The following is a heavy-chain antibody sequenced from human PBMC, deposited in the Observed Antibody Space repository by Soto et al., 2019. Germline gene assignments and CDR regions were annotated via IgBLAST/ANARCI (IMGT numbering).Heavy chain of an antibody. V-gene: IGHV1-69*01. CDR2: IIPMYGPA. D-gene: IGHD3-10*01. CDR3: ARVTSMVRGVIDNWFDP. J-gene: IGHJ5*02. Sequence: VPLVQSGAEVKKPGSSVTVSCKASGGPFSSYAIHWVRQAPGQGLEWMGGIIPMYGPAKYAQRFQGRVTITADESTTTVYMELTSLTSQDTAVYYCARVTSMVRGVIDNWFDPWGHGTLVTVSS. CDR1: GGPFSSYA.